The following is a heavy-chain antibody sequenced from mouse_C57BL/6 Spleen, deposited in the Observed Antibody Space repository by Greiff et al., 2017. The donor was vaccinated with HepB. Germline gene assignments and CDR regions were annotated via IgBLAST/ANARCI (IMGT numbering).Heavy chain of an antibody. CDR1: GYTFTDYN. Sequence: EVQLQQSGPELVKPGASVKIPCKASGYTFTDYNMDWVKQSHGKSLEWIGDINPNNGGTIYNQKFKGKATLTVDKSSSTAYMELRSLTSEDTAVYDCARFITTVGYYFDYWGQGTTLTVSS. J-gene: IGHJ2*01. D-gene: IGHD1-1*01. V-gene: IGHV1-18*01. CDR2: INPNNGGT. CDR3: ARFITTVGYYFDY.